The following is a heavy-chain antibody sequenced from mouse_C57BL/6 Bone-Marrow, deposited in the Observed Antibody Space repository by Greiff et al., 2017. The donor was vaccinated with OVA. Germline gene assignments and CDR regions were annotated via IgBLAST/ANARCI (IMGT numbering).Heavy chain of an antibody. CDR3: ARGAYDAMDY. V-gene: IGHV1-80*01. CDR1: GYAFSSYW. J-gene: IGHJ4*01. Sequence: VQLVESGAELVKPGASVKISCKASGYAFSSYWMNWVKQRPGKGLEWIGQIYPGDGDTNYNGKFKGKATLTADKSSSTAYMQLSSLTSEDSAVYFCARGAYDAMDYWGQGTSVTVSS. CDR2: IYPGDGDT.